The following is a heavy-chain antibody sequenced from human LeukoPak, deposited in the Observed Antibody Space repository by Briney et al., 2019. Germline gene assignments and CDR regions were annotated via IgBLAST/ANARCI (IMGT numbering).Heavy chain of an antibody. CDR3: AKDLGGFRGYSYGTLGYYFDY. Sequence: GGSLRLSCAASGFTFSSYDMHWVRQATGKGLEWVSAIGTAGDTYYPGSVKGRFTISRENAKNSLYLQMNSLRAEDTAVYYCAKDLGGFRGYSYGTLGYYFDYWGQGTLVTVSS. D-gene: IGHD5-18*01. CDR1: GFTFSSYD. V-gene: IGHV3-13*01. CDR2: IGTAGDT. J-gene: IGHJ4*02.